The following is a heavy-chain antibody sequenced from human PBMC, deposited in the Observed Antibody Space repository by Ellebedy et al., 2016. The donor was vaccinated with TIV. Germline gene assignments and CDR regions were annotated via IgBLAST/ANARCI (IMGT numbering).Heavy chain of an antibody. J-gene: IGHJ4*02. CDR1: GFTFGDYA. Sequence: GESLKISCTASGFTFGDYAMSWVRQAPGKGLEWVGFIRSKAYGGTTEYAASVKGRFTISRDDSKSIAYLQMNSLKTEDTAVYYCTVAYGGNSWPDYWGQGTLVTVSS. CDR3: TVAYGGNSWPDY. CDR2: IRSKAYGGTT. D-gene: IGHD4-23*01. V-gene: IGHV3-49*04.